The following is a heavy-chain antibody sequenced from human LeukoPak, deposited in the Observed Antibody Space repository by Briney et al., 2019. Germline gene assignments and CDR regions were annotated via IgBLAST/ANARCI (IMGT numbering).Heavy chain of an antibody. Sequence: GASVKVSCKASGYTFTGYYMHWVRQAPGQGLEWMGRINPNSGGTNYAQKFQGRVTMTRDTSISTAYMELSRLRSDDTAVYYCARDSAAGLDYDFWSGSSTNWFDPWGQGTLITVSS. CDR2: INPNSGGT. CDR1: GYTFTGYY. CDR3: ARDSAAGLDYDFWSGSSTNWFDP. V-gene: IGHV1-2*06. D-gene: IGHD3-3*01. J-gene: IGHJ5*02.